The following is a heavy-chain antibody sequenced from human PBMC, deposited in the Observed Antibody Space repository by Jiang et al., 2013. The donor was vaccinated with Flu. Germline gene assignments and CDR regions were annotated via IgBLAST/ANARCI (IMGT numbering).Heavy chain of an antibody. CDR2: IYPVDSDT. V-gene: IGHV5-51*01. CDR3: ARAEGSGPSYSYMDV. D-gene: IGHD3-10*01. J-gene: IGHJ6*03. CDR1: RSSFPSYW. Sequence: GAEVKKPGESLKISCKGSRSSFPSYWIAWVRQMPGKGLEWMGIIYPVDSDTRYSPSFQGQVTMSVDKSNSTAYLQWSSLKASDTAIYYCARAEGSGPSYSYMDVWGKGTTVTVSS.